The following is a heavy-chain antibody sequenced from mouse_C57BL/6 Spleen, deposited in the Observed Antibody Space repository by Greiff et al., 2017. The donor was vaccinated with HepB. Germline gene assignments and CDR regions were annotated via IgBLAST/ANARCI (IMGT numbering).Heavy chain of an antibody. CDR3: ATGRWLLRGGFAY. D-gene: IGHD2-3*01. CDR1: GYTFTDYN. Sequence: EVKLMESGPELVKPGASVKMSCKASGYTFTDYNMHWVKQSHGKSLEWIGYINPNNGGTSYNQKFKGKATLTVNKSSSTAYMELRSLTSEDSAVYYCATGRWLLRGGFAYWGQGTLVTVSA. V-gene: IGHV1-22*01. J-gene: IGHJ3*01. CDR2: INPNNGGT.